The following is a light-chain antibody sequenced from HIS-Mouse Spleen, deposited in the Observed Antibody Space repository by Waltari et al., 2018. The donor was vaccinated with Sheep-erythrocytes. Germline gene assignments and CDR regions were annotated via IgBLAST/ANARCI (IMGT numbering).Light chain of an antibody. V-gene: IGKV1-9*01. CDR1: QGISSY. Sequence: DIQLTQSPSFLSASVVDRVTITCRPSQGISSYLAWYQQKPGKAPKLLIYAASTLQSGVPSRFSGSGSGTEFTLTISSLQPEDFATYYCQQLNSYPLLTFGGGTKVEIK. J-gene: IGKJ4*01. CDR3: QQLNSYPLLT. CDR2: AAS.